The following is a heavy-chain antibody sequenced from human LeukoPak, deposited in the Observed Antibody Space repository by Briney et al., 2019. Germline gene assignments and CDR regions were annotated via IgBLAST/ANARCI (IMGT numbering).Heavy chain of an antibody. CDR1: VFNFSSYA. D-gene: IGHD6-19*01. J-gene: IGHJ6*03. CDR2: ISYDGGEK. Sequence: GRSLRLSCVASVFNFSSYAMHWVRQAPGKGLEWVALISYDGGEKYYADSVKGRFTISRDNSKNTLSLQMNSLTAEDTAVYYCARSASSGWVYYYYNYMDVWGKGTTVTVPS. V-gene: IGHV3-30*04. CDR3: ARSASSGWVYYYYNYMDV.